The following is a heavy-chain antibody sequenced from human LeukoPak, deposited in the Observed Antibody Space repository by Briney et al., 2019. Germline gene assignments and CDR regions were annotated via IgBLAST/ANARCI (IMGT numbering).Heavy chain of an antibody. V-gene: IGHV1-24*01. CDR1: GYTLTELS. CDR3: ATRHNRVPAAILQPDY. CDR2: FDPVDGET. Sequence: ASVKVSCKVSGYTLTELSMHWVRQAPGKGLEWMGGFDPVDGETIYAQKFQGRVTMTEDTSTDTAYMELSSLRSEDTAVYYCATRHNRVPAAILQPDYWGQGTLVTVSS. D-gene: IGHD2-2*02. J-gene: IGHJ4*02.